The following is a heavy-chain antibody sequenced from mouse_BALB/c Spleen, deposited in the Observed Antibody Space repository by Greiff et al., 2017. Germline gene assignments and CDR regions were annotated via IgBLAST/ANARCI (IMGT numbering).Heavy chain of an antibody. CDR2: IDPANGNT. V-gene: IGHV14-3*02. CDR1: GFNIKDTY. CDR3: AHYGSSDYYAMDY. J-gene: IGHJ4*01. D-gene: IGHD1-1*01. Sequence: VHVKQSGAELVKPGASVKLSCTASGFNIKDTYMHWVKQRPEQGLEWIGRIDPANGNTKYDPKFQGKATITADTSSNTAYLQLSSLTSEDTAVYYCAHYGSSDYYAMDYWGQGTSVTVSS.